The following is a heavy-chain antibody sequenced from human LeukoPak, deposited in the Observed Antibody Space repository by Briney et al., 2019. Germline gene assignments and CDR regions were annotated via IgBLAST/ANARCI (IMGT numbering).Heavy chain of an antibody. CDR1: GFTVSSNY. Sequence: GGSLRLSCAASGFTVSSNYMSWVRQAPGKGLEWVSVIYSGGSTYDADSVKGRFTISRDNSKNTLYLQMNSLRAEDTAVYYCARLPGYCSSNSCYKMTIPFDYWGQGTLVTVSS. CDR3: ARLPGYCSSNSCYKMTIPFDY. V-gene: IGHV3-53*05. CDR2: IYSGGST. D-gene: IGHD2-2*02. J-gene: IGHJ4*02.